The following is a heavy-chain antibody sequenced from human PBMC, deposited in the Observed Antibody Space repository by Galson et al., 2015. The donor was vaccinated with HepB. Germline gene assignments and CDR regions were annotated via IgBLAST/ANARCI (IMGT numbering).Heavy chain of an antibody. J-gene: IGHJ6*03. CDR1: GGTFSSYA. D-gene: IGHD2-2*01. V-gene: IGHV1-69*13. CDR2: IIPIFGTA. Sequence: SVKVSCKASGGTFSSYAISWVRQAPGQGLEWMGGIIPIFGTANYAQKFQGRVTITADESTSTAYMELSSLRSEDTAVYYCARYGPVVPAPYYMDVWGKGTTVTVSS. CDR3: ARYGPVVPAPYYMDV.